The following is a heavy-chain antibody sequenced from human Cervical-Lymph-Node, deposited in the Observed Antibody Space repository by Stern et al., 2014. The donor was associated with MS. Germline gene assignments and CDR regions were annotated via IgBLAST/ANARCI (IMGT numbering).Heavy chain of an antibody. D-gene: IGHD2-8*02. V-gene: IGHV5-51*01. CDR3: ARGSAGAGAFFDY. CDR2: VYPGDSDT. Sequence: VQLVESGAEVKKPGESLKIACKGSGYTFSNSWVGWERQMPGRGLEWMGIVYPGDSDTRYSPSFQGQITISADKSISTAYLQWNSLKASDTAIFYCARGSAGAGAFFDYWGQGTLVTVSS. J-gene: IGHJ4*02. CDR1: GYTFSNSW.